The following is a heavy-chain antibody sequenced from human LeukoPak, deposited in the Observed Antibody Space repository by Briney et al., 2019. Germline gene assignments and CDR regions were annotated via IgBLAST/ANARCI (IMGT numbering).Heavy chain of an antibody. CDR1: GGSISSYY. J-gene: IGHJ1*01. CDR3: ARGGVYCSGGSCYGQYFQH. V-gene: IGHV4-59*01. Sequence: SETLSLTCTVSGGSISSYYWSWIRQPPGKGLEWIGYIYYSGSTKHNPSLKSRVTISVDTSKNQFSLKLSSVTAADTAVYYCARGGVYCSGGSCYGQYFQHWGQGTLVTVSS. D-gene: IGHD2-15*01. CDR2: IYYSGST.